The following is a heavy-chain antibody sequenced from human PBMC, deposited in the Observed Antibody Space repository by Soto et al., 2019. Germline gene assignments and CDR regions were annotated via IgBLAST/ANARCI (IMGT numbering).Heavy chain of an antibody. J-gene: IGHJ4*02. Sequence: SETLSLTCTVSGGSFKSGSYSWSWIRQPPGKGLEWIGYVYHTGRTSYNPSLKSRASISMDTSKNQFSLNLDSVTAADTAVYFCARDFAYFDSWGQGTLVTVSS. D-gene: IGHD3-3*01. V-gene: IGHV4-61*01. CDR2: VYHTGRT. CDR3: ARDFAYFDS. CDR1: GGSFKSGSYS.